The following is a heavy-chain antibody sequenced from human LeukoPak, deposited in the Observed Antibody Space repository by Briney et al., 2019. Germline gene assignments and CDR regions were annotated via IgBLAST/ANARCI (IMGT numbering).Heavy chain of an antibody. J-gene: IGHJ5*02. Sequence: GASVNVSCKASGGTFSSYAISWVRQAPGQGLEWMGGIIPIFGTANYAQKFQGRVTITADESTSTAYMELSSLRSEDTAVYYCARQRGRPYYDFWSGPGQFDPWGQGTLVTVSS. CDR1: GGTFSSYA. CDR3: ARQRGRPYYDFWSGPGQFDP. V-gene: IGHV1-69*13. CDR2: IIPIFGTA. D-gene: IGHD3-3*01.